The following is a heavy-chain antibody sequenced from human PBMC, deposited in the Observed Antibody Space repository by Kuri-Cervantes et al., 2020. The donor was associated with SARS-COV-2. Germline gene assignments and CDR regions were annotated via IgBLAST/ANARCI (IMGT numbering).Heavy chain of an antibody. V-gene: IGHV3-30*03. D-gene: IGHD3-3*01. CDR2: ISYDGSNK. Sequence: GGSLRLSCAASGFTFSNYGMHWVRQAPGKGLEWVALISYDGSNKYYVDSVKGRFTISRDNAKNTLYLQMNSLRSEDTAVYYCAAGWEDYDFWSGYYVFDYWGQGTLVTVSS. CDR1: GFTFSNYG. CDR3: AAGWEDYDFWSGYYVFDY. J-gene: IGHJ4*02.